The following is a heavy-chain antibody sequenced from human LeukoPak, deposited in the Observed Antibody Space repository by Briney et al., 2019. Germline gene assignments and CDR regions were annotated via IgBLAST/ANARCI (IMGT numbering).Heavy chain of an antibody. CDR1: GGTFSSYA. CDR2: IIPIFGTA. CDR3: ARGEVPAAIGYFDY. Sequence: GASVKVSCKASGGTFSSYAISWVRQAPGQGLEWMGGIIPIFGTANYAQKLQGRVTITADESTSTAYMELSSLRSEDTAVYYCARGEVPAAIGYFDYWGQGTLVTVSS. J-gene: IGHJ4*02. V-gene: IGHV1-69*13. D-gene: IGHD2-2*02.